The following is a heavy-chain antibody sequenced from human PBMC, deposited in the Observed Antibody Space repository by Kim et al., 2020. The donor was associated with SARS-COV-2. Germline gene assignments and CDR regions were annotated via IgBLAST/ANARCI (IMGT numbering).Heavy chain of an antibody. Sequence: SETLSLTCAVYGGSFSGYYWSWIRQPPGKGLEWIGEINHSGSTNYNPSLKSRVTISVDTSKNQFSLKLSSVTAADTAVYYCARGRLIAARWGNNWFDPWGQGTLVTVSS. CDR2: INHSGST. V-gene: IGHV4-34*01. D-gene: IGHD6-6*01. CDR1: GGSFSGYY. J-gene: IGHJ5*02. CDR3: ARGRLIAARWGNNWFDP.